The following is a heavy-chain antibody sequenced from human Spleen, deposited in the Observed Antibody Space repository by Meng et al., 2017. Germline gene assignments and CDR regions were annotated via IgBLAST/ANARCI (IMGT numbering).Heavy chain of an antibody. V-gene: IGHV1-3*04. D-gene: IGHD6-13*01. J-gene: IGHJ5*01. CDR1: GYTFLCYA. CDR3: ARDVGAAHGNWFDS. Sequence: QVQLVQSGAEVKKPGASVEGSCKASGYTFLCYAIYWVRQAPGQRLEWVGWINTANGNTRYSQKFRGRVTITRDTSANTAIMELSSLRSEDTAVYYCARDVGAAHGNWFDSWGQGTLVTVSS. CDR2: INTANGNT.